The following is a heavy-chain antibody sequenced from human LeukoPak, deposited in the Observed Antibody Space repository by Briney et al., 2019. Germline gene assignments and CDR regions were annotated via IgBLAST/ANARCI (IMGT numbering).Heavy chain of an antibody. CDR2: ISAYNGNT. Sequence: GASVKVSCTASGYTFTSYGISWVRQAPGQGLEWMGWISAYNGNTNYAQKLQGRVTMTTDTPTSTAYMELRSLRSDDTAVYYCARDVSITHYYDSSGSLADYWGQGTLVTVSS. CDR3: ARDVSITHYYDSSGSLADY. V-gene: IGHV1-18*01. CDR1: GYTFTSYG. J-gene: IGHJ4*02. D-gene: IGHD3-22*01.